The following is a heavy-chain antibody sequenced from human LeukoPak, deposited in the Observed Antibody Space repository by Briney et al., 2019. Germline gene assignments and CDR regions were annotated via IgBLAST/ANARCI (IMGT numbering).Heavy chain of an antibody. Sequence: SQTLSLTCTVSGGSISSGGYYWSWIRQHAGKGLEWIGYIYYSRSTYYNPSLKSRVTISVDTSKNQFSLKLRSVTAADTAVYYCARVRIGYDSSGYYYGPLYAFDIWGQGTMVTVSS. J-gene: IGHJ3*02. V-gene: IGHV4-31*03. CDR1: GGSISSGGYY. CDR3: ARVRIGYDSSGYYYGPLYAFDI. D-gene: IGHD3-22*01. CDR2: IYYSRST.